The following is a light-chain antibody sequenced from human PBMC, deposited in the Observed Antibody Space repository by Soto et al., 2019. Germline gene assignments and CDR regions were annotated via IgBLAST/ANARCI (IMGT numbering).Light chain of an antibody. CDR3: SSYRTSSTPYVV. Sequence: QSALTQPASVSGSPGQSITISCTGTSSDVGGYNYVSWYQQHPGKVPKLMIYEVNNRPSGVSNRFSGSKSGNTASLTISGLQAEDEADYYCSSYRTSSTPYVVFGGGTKLTVL. CDR1: SSDVGGYNY. V-gene: IGLV2-14*01. J-gene: IGLJ2*01. CDR2: EVN.